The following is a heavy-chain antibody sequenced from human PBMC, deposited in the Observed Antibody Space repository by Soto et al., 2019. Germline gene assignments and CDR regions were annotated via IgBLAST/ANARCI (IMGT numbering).Heavy chain of an antibody. CDR2: VYYSETT. CDR3: ARAEYSATAVRY. CDR1: DGSINAYY. Sequence: PSETLSLTCTVSDGSINAYYWSWIRQPPGKGLEWIGYVYYSETTNYNPSLKSRVTISADTSKNQFSLKLSSVTAADTAMYYCARAEYSATAVRYSCPGILVTVFS. D-gene: IGHD1-26*01. J-gene: IGHJ4*02. V-gene: IGHV4-59*01.